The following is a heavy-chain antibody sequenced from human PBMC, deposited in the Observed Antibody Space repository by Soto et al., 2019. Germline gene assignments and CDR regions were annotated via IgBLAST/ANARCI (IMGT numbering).Heavy chain of an antibody. CDR3: ARGLFEYSGYDYSGYYFDY. CDR1: GGTFSSYT. V-gene: IGHV1-69*02. D-gene: IGHD5-12*01. J-gene: IGHJ4*02. Sequence: SVKVSCKASGGTFSSYTISWVRQAPGQGLEWMGRIIPILGIANYAQKFQGRVTITADKSTSTAYMELSSLRSEDTAVYYCARGLFEYSGYDYSGYYFDYWGQGTLVTVSS. CDR2: IIPILGIA.